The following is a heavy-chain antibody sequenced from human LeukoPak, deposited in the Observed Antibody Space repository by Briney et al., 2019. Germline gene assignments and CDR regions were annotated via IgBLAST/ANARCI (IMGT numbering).Heavy chain of an antibody. Sequence: RGSLRLSCAASGFIFSSYWMSWVRQAPGKGLEWLANIKQDGNEKYYMDSVKGRFTISRDNAKNSLYLQMNSLRVEDTAVYYCARFYGDSTHDFDYWGQGTLVTVSS. CDR3: ARFYGDSTHDFDY. V-gene: IGHV3-7*01. D-gene: IGHD4-17*01. J-gene: IGHJ4*02. CDR2: IKQDGNEK. CDR1: GFIFSSYW.